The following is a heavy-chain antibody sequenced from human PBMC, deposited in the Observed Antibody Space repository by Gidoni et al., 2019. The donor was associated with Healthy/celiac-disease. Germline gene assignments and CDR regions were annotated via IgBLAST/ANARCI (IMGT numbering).Heavy chain of an antibody. CDR2: ISYDGSNK. CDR1: GLPCSSHA. D-gene: IGHD6-19*01. Sequence: VQLVESGGGVVQPGRSLRLSCGGSGLPCSSHAMHWVRQAPGKGLEWVAVISYDGSNKYYADYVKGRFTISRDNSKNTLYLQMNSLRAEDTAVYYCARGSKQWLTTGAFDIWGQGTMVTVSS. J-gene: IGHJ3*02. V-gene: IGHV3-30-3*01. CDR3: ARGSKQWLTTGAFDI.